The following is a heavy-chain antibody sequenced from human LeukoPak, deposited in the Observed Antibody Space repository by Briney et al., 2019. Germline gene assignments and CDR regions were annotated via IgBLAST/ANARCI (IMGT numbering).Heavy chain of an antibody. Sequence: PGGSLRLPCAASGFTFSSYSMNWVRQAPGEGLEWVSYISSSSSTIYYADSVKGRFTISRDNSKNTLYLQMNSLSAEDTAVYYCAKGGTGAFDIWGQGTMVTVSS. J-gene: IGHJ3*02. V-gene: IGHV3-48*01. CDR2: ISSSSSTI. CDR3: AKGGTGAFDI. CDR1: GFTFSSYS. D-gene: IGHD3-16*01.